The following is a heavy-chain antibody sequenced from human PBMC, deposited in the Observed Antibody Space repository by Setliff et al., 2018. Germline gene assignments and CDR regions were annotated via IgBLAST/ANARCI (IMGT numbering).Heavy chain of an antibody. J-gene: IGHJ5*02. CDR3: AKGAHFSNYARVFDP. V-gene: IGHV3-20*04. CDR2: INWSGGTA. D-gene: IGHD4-4*01. CDR1: GFTFKDYG. Sequence: RPGGSLRLSCAASGFTFKDYGMAWVRQSPGKGLEWVAGINWSGGTAGYADSVRGRFTISRDNAKSSVYLQMSSLRAEDTAFYFCAKGAHFSNYARVFDPWGQGTLVTVSS.